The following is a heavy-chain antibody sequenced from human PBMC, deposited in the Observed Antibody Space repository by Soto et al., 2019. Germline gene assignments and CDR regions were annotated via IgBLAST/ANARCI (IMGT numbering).Heavy chain of an antibody. CDR1: GGSISSGGYS. CDR3: ARVKDNDFWSGYYDY. V-gene: IGHV4-30-2*01. J-gene: IGHJ4*02. Sequence: PSETLSLTCAVSGGSISSGGYSWSWIRQPPGKGLEWIGYIYHSGSTYYNPSLKSRVTISVDRSKNKFSLKLSSVTAADTAVYSCARVKDNDFWSGYYDYWGQGTLVTVSS. D-gene: IGHD3-3*01. CDR2: IYHSGST.